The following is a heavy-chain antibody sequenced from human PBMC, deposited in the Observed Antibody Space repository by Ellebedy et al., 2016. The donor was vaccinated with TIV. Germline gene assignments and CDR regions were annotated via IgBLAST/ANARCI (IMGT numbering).Heavy chain of an antibody. V-gene: IGHV3-53*01. Sequence: GESLKISCAASGFTVSSNYMSWVRQAPGQGLEWVSVIYSGGSTYYADPVKGRFTISRDNSKNTLYLQMNSLRAEDTAVYYCARDSRAAGIHTFDYWGQGTLVTVSS. CDR2: IYSGGST. CDR3: ARDSRAAGIHTFDY. D-gene: IGHD6-13*01. CDR1: GFTVSSNY. J-gene: IGHJ4*02.